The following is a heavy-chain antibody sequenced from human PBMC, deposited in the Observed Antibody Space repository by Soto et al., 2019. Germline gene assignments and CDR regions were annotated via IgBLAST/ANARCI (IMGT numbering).Heavy chain of an antibody. J-gene: IGHJ6*03. CDR1: GFTFGDYA. D-gene: IGHD6-6*01. CDR3: TRRYSSSYYYYYMDV. CDR2: IRSKAYGGTT. Sequence: GGSLRLSCTASGFTFGDYAMSWFRQAPGNGLEWVCFIRSKAYGGTTEYAASVKGRFTISRDDSKSIAYLQMNSLKTEDTAVYYCTRRYSSSYYYYYMDVWGKGTTVTVSS. V-gene: IGHV3-49*03.